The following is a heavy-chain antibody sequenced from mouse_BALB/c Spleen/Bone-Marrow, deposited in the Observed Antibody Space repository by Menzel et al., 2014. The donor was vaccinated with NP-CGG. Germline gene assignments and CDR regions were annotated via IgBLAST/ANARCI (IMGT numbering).Heavy chain of an antibody. CDR2: INNNGGST. Sequence: EVHLVESGGGLVQPGGSLKLSCVASGFTFSSYGMSWVRQTPDKRLELVATINNNGGSTYYPDSVKGQFTISRDNAKNTLCLQMSSLKSEDAAMYYCARVYGWYFDVWGAGTTVTVSS. J-gene: IGHJ1*01. CDR1: GFTFSSYG. D-gene: IGHD1-1*01. V-gene: IGHV5-6-3*01. CDR3: ARVYGWYFDV.